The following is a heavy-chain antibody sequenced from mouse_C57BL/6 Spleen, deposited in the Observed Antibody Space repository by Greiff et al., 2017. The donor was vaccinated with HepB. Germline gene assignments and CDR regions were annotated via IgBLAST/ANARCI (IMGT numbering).Heavy chain of an antibody. CDR2: IYPRSGNT. V-gene: IGHV1-81*01. J-gene: IGHJ4*01. CDR1: GYTFTSYG. CDR3: ARKGQVYGNYDAMDY. D-gene: IGHD2-1*01. Sequence: QVQLQQSGAELARPGASVKLSCKASGYTFTSYGISWVKQRTGQGLEWIGEIYPRSGNTYYNEKFKGKATLTADKSSSTAYMELRSLTSEDSAVYFCARKGQVYGNYDAMDYWGQGTSVTVSS.